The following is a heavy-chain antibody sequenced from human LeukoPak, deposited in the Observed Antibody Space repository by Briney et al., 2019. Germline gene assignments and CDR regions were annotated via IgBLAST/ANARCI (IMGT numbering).Heavy chain of an antibody. Sequence: GASVKVSCKTSGYRFTGYYMHWVRQAPGQGLEWMGIINPSGGSTSYAQKFQGRVTMTRDMSTSTVYMELSSLRSEDTAVYYCARAIVGATGAFDIWGQGTMVTVSS. CDR2: INPSGGST. V-gene: IGHV1-46*01. D-gene: IGHD1-26*01. CDR3: ARAIVGATGAFDI. J-gene: IGHJ3*02. CDR1: GYRFTGYY.